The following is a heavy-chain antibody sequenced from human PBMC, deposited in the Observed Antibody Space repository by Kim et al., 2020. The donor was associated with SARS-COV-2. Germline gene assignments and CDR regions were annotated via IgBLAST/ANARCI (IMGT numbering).Heavy chain of an antibody. D-gene: IGHD1-26*01. CDR3: ARDRYSGSYHNDY. V-gene: IGHV3-74*01. CDR2: INSDGSST. Sequence: GGSLRLSCAASGFTFSSYWMHWVRQAPGKGLVWVSRINSDGSSTSYADSVKGRFTISRDNAKNTLYLQMNSRRAEDTAVYYCARDRYSGSYHNDYWGQGTLVTVSS. CDR1: GFTFSSYW. J-gene: IGHJ4*02.